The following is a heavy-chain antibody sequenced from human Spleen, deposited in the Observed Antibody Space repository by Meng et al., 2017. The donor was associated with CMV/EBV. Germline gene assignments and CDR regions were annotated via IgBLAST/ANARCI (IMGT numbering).Heavy chain of an antibody. CDR1: GFIFSDHY. J-gene: IGHJ4*02. Sequence: GESLKISCAASGFIFSDHYMDWVRQAPGKGLEWVGRSRSKDKNYNVEYAASVRGRFTISRDVSENLLYLEMNNLRIDDTAVYYCAMEFTFWGPGTLVTVSS. CDR3: AMEFTF. V-gene: IGHV3-72*01. D-gene: IGHD2/OR15-2a*01. CDR2: SRSKDKNYNV.